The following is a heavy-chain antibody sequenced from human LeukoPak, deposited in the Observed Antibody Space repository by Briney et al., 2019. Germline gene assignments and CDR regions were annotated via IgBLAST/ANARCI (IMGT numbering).Heavy chain of an antibody. CDR2: ISAYSGNT. D-gene: IGHD3-22*01. Sequence: ASVKVSCKASGYTFTNYGIFWVRQAPGQGLEWMGWISAYSGNTNYAQKLQGRVTMTTETSTSTAYMELESLRSDDTAVYYCAISQGSYYDTSGYLGEDYWGQGTLVNVSS. J-gene: IGHJ4*02. CDR3: AISQGSYYDTSGYLGEDY. V-gene: IGHV1-18*01. CDR1: GYTFTNYG.